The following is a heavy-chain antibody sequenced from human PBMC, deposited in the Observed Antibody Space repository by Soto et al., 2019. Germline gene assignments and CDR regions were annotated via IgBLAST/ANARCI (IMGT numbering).Heavy chain of an antibody. CDR2: IYYSGST. D-gene: IGHD2-21*01. V-gene: IGHV4-30-4*01. J-gene: IGHJ4*02. Sequence: SETLSLTCTVSGDSISSGDYYWSWIRQPPGKGLEWIGLIYYSGSTYYNPSLKSRVTISVDRSKNQFSLKLSSVTAADTAVYYCARGNVVAIDYWGQGTQVTVSS. CDR1: GDSISSGDYY. CDR3: ARGNVVAIDY.